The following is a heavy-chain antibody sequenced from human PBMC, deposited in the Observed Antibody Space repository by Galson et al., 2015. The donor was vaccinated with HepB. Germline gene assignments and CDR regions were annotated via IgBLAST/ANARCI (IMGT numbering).Heavy chain of an antibody. CDR3: ARGRLIAAYDY. V-gene: IGHV4-39*07. CDR2: INHSGST. CDR1: GGSISSGGYY. J-gene: IGHJ4*02. D-gene: IGHD2-21*01. Sequence: ETLSLTCTVSGGSISSGGYYWSRIRQPPGKGLEWIGEINHSGSTNYNPSLKSRVTISVDTSKNQFSLKLSSVTAADTAVYYCARGRLIAAYDYWGQGTLVTVSS.